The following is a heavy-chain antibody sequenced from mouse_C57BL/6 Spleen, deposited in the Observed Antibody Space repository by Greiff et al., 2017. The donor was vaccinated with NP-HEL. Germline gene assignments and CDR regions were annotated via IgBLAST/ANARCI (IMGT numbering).Heavy chain of an antibody. CDR3: ARSVLITTVVAYYFDY. CDR1: GYTFTDYY. V-gene: IGHV1-76*01. Sequence: QVQLQQSGAELVRPGASVKLSCKASGYTFTDYYINWVKQRPGQGLEWIARIYPGSGNTYYNEKFKGKATLTAEKSSSTAYMQLSSLTSEDSAVYFCARSVLITTVVAYYFDYWGQGTTLTVSS. D-gene: IGHD1-1*01. J-gene: IGHJ2*01. CDR2: IYPGSGNT.